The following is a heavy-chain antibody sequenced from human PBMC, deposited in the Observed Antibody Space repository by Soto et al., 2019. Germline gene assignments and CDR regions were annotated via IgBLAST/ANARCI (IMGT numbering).Heavy chain of an antibody. CDR2: ISSSGSTI. CDR3: AKGGVVVVAATA. D-gene: IGHD2-15*01. Sequence: GGSLRLSCAASGFTFSSYEMNWVRQAPGNGLEWVSYISSSGSTIYYADSVRGRFTISRDNSKNSLYLQMNSLRAEDTAVYYCAKGGVVVVAATAWGQGTLVTVSS. CDR1: GFTFSSYE. V-gene: IGHV3-48*03. J-gene: IGHJ1*01.